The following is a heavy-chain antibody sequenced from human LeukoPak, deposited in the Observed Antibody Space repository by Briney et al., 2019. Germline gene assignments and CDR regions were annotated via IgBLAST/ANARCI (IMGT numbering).Heavy chain of an antibody. V-gene: IGHV4-39*01. Sequence: PSETLSLTCTVSGGSISSSSYYWGWIRQPPGKGLEWIGSIYYSGSTYYNPSLKSRVTISVDTSKNQFSLKLSSVTAADTAVYYCARGRGRLVSWLQLGYYFDYWGQGTLATVSS. D-gene: IGHD5-24*01. CDR3: ARGRGRLVSWLQLGYYFDY. J-gene: IGHJ4*02. CDR1: GGSISSSSYY. CDR2: IYYSGST.